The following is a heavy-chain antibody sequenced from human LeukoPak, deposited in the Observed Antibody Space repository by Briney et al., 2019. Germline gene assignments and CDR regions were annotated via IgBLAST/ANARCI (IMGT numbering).Heavy chain of an antibody. CDR2: ISGSGGST. J-gene: IGHJ4*02. CDR3: APSHLYSSGWYPYFDY. CDR1: GFTFSSYA. Sequence: GGSLRLSCAASGFTFSSYAMSWVRQAPGKGLEWVSAISGSGGSTYYADSVKGRFTISRDNSKSTLYLQMNSLRAEDTAVYYCAPSHLYSSGWYPYFDYWGQGTLVTVSS. D-gene: IGHD6-19*01. V-gene: IGHV3-23*01.